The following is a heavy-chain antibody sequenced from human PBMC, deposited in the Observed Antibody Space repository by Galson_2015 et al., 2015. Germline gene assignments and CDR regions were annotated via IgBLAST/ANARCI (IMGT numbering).Heavy chain of an antibody. Sequence: SVKVSCKASGYTFTSYGISWVRQAPGQGLEWMGWISAYNGNTNYAQKLQGGVTTTTDTSTSTAYMELRSLRSDDTAVYYCARVSGYYGSGSYYYWGQGTLVTVSS. J-gene: IGHJ4*02. D-gene: IGHD3-10*01. CDR3: ARVSGYYGSGSYYY. V-gene: IGHV1-18*04. CDR1: GYTFTSYG. CDR2: ISAYNGNT.